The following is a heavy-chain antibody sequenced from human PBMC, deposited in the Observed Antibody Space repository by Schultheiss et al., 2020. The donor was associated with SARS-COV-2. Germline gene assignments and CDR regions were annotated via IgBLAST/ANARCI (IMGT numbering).Heavy chain of an antibody. J-gene: IGHJ6*02. Sequence: ASVKVSCKASGYTFTSYGISWVRQAPGQGLEWMGWINPNSGGTNYAQKFQGRVTMTRDTSISTAYMELSRLRSDDTAVYYCARPNLDYYYYYGMDVWGQGTTVTVS. CDR1: GYTFTSYG. CDR2: INPNSGGT. V-gene: IGHV1-2*02. D-gene: IGHD3/OR15-3a*01. CDR3: ARPNLDYYYYYGMDV.